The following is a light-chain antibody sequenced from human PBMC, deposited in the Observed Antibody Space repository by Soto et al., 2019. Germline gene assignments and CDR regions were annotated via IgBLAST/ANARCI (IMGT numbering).Light chain of an antibody. CDR3: SSYTDMNTV. J-gene: IGLJ7*01. V-gene: IGLV2-14*01. CDR2: EVT. Sequence: QSALTQPASVSGSPGQSITISCTGTSSDVGYNYVSWYQQHPGKAPKLMIYEVTNRPSGVSNRFSGSKSGNTASLTISGLQAEDEADYYCSSYTDMNTVFGGGTQLTVL. CDR1: SSDVGYNY.